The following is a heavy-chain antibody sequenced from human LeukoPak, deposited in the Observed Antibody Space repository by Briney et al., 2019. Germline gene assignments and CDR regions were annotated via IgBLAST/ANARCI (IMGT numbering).Heavy chain of an antibody. CDR1: GFSFSSYW. CDR2: IKYDGSHK. V-gene: IGHV3-7*01. J-gene: IGHJ4*02. D-gene: IGHD3-22*01. CDR3: ASSHDSSGND. Sequence: GGSLRLSCVASGFSFSSYWMAWVRQAPGKGLEWVSNIKYDGSHKYYVDSVKGRFTISRDNAKNSVYLQMNSLRVDDTAVYFCASSHDSSGNDWGQGTMVTVSS.